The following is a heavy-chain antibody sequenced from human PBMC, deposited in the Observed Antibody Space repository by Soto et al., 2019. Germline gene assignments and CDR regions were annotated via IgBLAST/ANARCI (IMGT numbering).Heavy chain of an antibody. V-gene: IGHV3-30*18. D-gene: IGHD5-12*01. CDR1: GFTFSSYG. Sequence: GGSLRLSCAASGFTFSSYGMHWVRQAPGKGLEWGAVISYDGSNKYYADSVKGRFTISRDNSKNTLYLQMNSLRAEDTAVYYCANESPVATMGGFDYWGQGTLVTVSS. CDR3: ANESPVATMGGFDY. J-gene: IGHJ4*02. CDR2: ISYDGSNK.